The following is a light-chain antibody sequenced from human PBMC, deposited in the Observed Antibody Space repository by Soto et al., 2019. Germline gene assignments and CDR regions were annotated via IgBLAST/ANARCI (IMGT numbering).Light chain of an antibody. CDR2: DVS. J-gene: IGLJ1*01. CDR1: SSDVGGYNY. Sequence: QSALTQPASVSGSPGQSITISCTGTSSDVGGYNYVSWYQQHPDKAPKLMIYDVSNRPSGVSNRFSGSKYGNTASLTISGLQAEDEADYYCSSYTSSSLHVFGTGTKVTVL. CDR3: SSYTSSSLHV. V-gene: IGLV2-14*03.